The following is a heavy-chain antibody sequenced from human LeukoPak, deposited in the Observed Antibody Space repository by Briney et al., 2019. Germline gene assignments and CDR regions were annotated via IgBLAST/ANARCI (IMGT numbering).Heavy chain of an antibody. CDR3: ARGVGAFEI. D-gene: IGHD3-3*01. J-gene: IGHJ3*02. CDR1: GFTFDLYS. Sequence: PGGSLRLSCAASGFTFDLYSMNWVRQAPGKGLEWLSYISGSSTTINYANSVKGRFTISSDNAKNSLYLQMNSLRAEDTATYYCARGVGAFEIWGQGTMVTVSS. V-gene: IGHV3-48*01. CDR2: ISGSSTTI.